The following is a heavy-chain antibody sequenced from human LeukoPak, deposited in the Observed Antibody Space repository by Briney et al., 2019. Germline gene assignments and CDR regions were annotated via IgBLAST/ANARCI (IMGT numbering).Heavy chain of an antibody. Sequence: GASVKVSFKVSGYTLTELSMHWVRQAPGKGLEWMGGFDPEDGETIYAQKFQGRVTMTEDTSTDTAYMELSSLRSEDTAVYYCATVRYCSSTSCYFDWFDPWGQGTLVTVSS. V-gene: IGHV1-24*01. CDR1: GYTLTELS. CDR3: ATVRYCSSTSCYFDWFDP. D-gene: IGHD2-2*01. J-gene: IGHJ5*02. CDR2: FDPEDGET.